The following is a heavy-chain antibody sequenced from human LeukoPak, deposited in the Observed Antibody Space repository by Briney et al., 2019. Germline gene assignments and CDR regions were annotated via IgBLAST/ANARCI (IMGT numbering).Heavy chain of an antibody. V-gene: IGHV3-48*03. D-gene: IGHD6-19*01. CDR3: ARGSSGWYTPLLFDY. Sequence: GGSLRLSCAASGFTFSSYEMTWVRQAPGKGLEWVSYISSSGSTICYADSVKGRFTISRDNAKNSLYLQMNSLRAEDTAVYYCARGSSGWYTPLLFDYWGQGTLVTVSS. CDR2: ISSSGSTI. J-gene: IGHJ4*02. CDR1: GFTFSSYE.